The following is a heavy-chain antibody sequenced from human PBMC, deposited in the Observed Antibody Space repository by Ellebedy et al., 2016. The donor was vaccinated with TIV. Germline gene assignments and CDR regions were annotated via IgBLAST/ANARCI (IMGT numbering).Heavy chain of an antibody. CDR2: INAGNGNT. J-gene: IGHJ5*02. CDR3: ARAVYGMGWFDP. Sequence: AASVKVSCKASGYTFTSSYMHWVRLAPGQSLEWMGWINAGNGNTKYSQKFQGRVTITRATSANTAYMELSSLRSEDTAIYYCARAVYGMGWFDPWGQGTLVTVSS. CDR1: GYTFTSSY. V-gene: IGHV1-3*01. D-gene: IGHD2-8*01.